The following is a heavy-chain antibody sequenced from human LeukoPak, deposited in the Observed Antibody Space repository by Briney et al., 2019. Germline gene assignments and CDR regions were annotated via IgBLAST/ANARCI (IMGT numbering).Heavy chain of an antibody. CDR1: GFSFISYW. CDR3: AGCAGNSCYFDY. Sequence: GGSLRLSCAASGFSFISYWMSWVRQAPGKGLEWVANIKQDGSEKNYVDSVKGRFTISRDNAKNSLYLQLNSLRAEDTAVYYCAGCAGNSCYFDYWGQGTLVIVSS. D-gene: IGHD1-1*01. J-gene: IGHJ4*02. CDR2: IKQDGSEK. V-gene: IGHV3-7*01.